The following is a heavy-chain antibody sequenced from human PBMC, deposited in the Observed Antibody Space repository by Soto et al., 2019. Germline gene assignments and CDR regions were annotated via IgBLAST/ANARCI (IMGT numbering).Heavy chain of an antibody. V-gene: IGHV3-66*01. CDR2: ISSGGST. CDR3: ARSYV. CDR1: GLTVSSNY. J-gene: IGHJ6*02. Sequence: PGGSLRLSCAASGLTVSSNYISWVRQAPGKGLECVSIISSGGSTSYADSVKGRFTISRDNARNMVHLQMNSLKADDTAVYYCARSYVWGQGTTVTVSS.